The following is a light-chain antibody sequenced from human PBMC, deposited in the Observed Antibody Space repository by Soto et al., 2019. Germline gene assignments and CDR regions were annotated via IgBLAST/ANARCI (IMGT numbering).Light chain of an antibody. CDR1: QSVSSN. J-gene: IGKJ2*01. V-gene: IGKV3-15*01. CDR2: GAS. Sequence: EIVMTQSPATLSVSPGERATLSCRASQSVSSNLAWYQQKPGQAPRLLIYGASTRATGIPARFSGSGSGTEFTLTISSLQSEDFAFYYCQQYNNWPPYTLGQGTKLEIK. CDR3: QQYNNWPPYT.